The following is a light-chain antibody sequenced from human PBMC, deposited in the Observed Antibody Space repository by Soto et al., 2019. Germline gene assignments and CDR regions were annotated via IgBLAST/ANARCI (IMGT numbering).Light chain of an antibody. Sequence: DVQMTQSPSSLSALVGDRVTITCRASQSVSRYLNWYQHKPGKAPKLLINAASNLRSGVPSRFSGSVSGTDFTLTIDGLQPEDFAVYYCQQSYITPPITFGQGTRLELK. CDR1: QSVSRY. CDR2: AAS. V-gene: IGKV1-39*01. CDR3: QQSYITPPIT. J-gene: IGKJ5*01.